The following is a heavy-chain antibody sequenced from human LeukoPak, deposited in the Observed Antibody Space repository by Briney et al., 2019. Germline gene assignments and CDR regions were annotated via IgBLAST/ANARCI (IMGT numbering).Heavy chain of an antibody. J-gene: IGHJ6*02. Sequence: PGGSLRLSCAASGFTVSSNYMSWVRQAPGKGWEWVSLIYSGGTTYYADSVKGRFTISRDNSKNTLYLQMSSLRAEDTAVYYCARDTSGRGMDVWGQGTTVTVSS. D-gene: IGHD3-10*01. CDR3: ARDTSGRGMDV. CDR2: IYSGGTT. V-gene: IGHV3-53*01. CDR1: GFTVSSNY.